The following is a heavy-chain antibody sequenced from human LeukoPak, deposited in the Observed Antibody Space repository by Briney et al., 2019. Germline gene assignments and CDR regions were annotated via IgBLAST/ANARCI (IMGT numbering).Heavy chain of an antibody. V-gene: IGHV4-4*02. Sequence: PSETLSLTCAVSGGSISSSNWWSWVRQPPGKGLEWIGEIYHSGSTNYNPSLKSRVTISVDTSKNQFSLKLSSVTAADTAVYYCARGWGWRAAEPWYFDYWGQGSLVSVSS. J-gene: IGHJ4*02. D-gene: IGHD1-14*01. CDR1: GGSISSSNW. CDR3: ARGWGWRAAEPWYFDY. CDR2: IYHSGST.